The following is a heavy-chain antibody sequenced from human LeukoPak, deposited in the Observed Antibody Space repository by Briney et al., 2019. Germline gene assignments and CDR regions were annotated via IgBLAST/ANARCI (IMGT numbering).Heavy chain of an antibody. CDR3: ASDPGISGVYFDY. J-gene: IGHJ4*02. Sequence: PSETLSLTCAVYGGSFSGYYWSWIRQPPGKGLEWIGEINHSGSTNYNPSLKSRVTVSVDTSKNQFSLKLSSVTVADTAVYYCASDPGISGVYFDYWGQGTLVTVSS. CDR2: INHSGST. V-gene: IGHV4-34*01. CDR1: GGSFSGYY. D-gene: IGHD3-10*01.